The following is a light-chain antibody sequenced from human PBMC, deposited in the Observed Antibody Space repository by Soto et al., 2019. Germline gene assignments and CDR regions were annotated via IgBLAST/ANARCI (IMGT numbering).Light chain of an antibody. CDR2: ASS. Sequence: DIQVTQSPSSVSASVGDRVTITCRASQGLVNWLAWYQQKPGKAPKLLLYASSSFQSGVPSRFSGSGSGTDFTLTISSLQPEDFATYYCQQTSSFPLTFGGGTKVEIK. J-gene: IGKJ4*01. V-gene: IGKV1-12*01. CDR1: QGLVNW. CDR3: QQTSSFPLT.